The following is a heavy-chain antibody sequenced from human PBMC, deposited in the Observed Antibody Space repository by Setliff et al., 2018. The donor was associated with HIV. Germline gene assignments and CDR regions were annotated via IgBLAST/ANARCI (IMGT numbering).Heavy chain of an antibody. J-gene: IGHJ4*02. CDR2: IGTAGDT. CDR1: GFAFSSYD. CDR3: ARGTLSLIDY. Sequence: PGESLKISCAASGFAFSSYDMHWVRQATGKGLEWVSAIGTAGDTYYPGSVKGRFTISRENAKNSLYLQMNSLRAGDTAVYYCARGTLSLIDYWGQGTLVTVSS. V-gene: IGHV3-13*01.